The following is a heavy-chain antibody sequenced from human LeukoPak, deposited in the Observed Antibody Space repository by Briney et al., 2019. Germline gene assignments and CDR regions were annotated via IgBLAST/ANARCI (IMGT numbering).Heavy chain of an antibody. Sequence: SETLSLTCTVSGGSISNYYWSWIQQPAGRGLEWIGRIYTSGSTDYNPSLNSRVTMSVDTSKNQLSLKVTSVTAADTAVYYCAGCLLVGATNWFDPWGQGTLVTVSS. J-gene: IGHJ5*02. CDR3: AGCLLVGATNWFDP. V-gene: IGHV4-4*07. CDR2: IYTSGST. CDR1: GGSISNYY. D-gene: IGHD1-26*01.